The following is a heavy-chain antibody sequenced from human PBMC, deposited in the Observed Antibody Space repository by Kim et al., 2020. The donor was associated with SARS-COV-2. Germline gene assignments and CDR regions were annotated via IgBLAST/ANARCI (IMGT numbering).Heavy chain of an antibody. CDR3: TRDPDYSKGASFDY. V-gene: IGHV3-74*01. D-gene: IGHD4-4*01. J-gene: IGHJ4*02. Sequence: ADSVKGGFTISTDNSKNMMYLQMNSLRAEDTAVYYCTRDPDYSKGASFDYWGQGTLVTVSS.